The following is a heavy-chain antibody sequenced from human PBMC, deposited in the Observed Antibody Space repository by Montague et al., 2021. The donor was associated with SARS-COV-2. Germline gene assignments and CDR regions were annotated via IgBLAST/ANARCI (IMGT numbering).Heavy chain of an antibody. V-gene: IGHV4-34*01. CDR2: INHSGST. D-gene: IGHD3-10*01. CDR1: GGSFSGYY. J-gene: IGHJ6*02. Sequence: SETLSLTCAVYGGSFSGYYWSWIRQPPGKGLEWIGEINHSGSTNYNPSLKSRVTMSVDTSKDQFSLKLSSVTAADTAVYYCARDRPRSYYYDSGTYTWGGYGMDVWGRGTTVAVSS. CDR3: ARDRPRSYYYDSGTYTWGGYGMDV.